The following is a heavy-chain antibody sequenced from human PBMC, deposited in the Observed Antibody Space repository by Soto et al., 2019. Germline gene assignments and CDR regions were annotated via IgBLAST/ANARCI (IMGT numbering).Heavy chain of an antibody. D-gene: IGHD2-2*01. CDR3: SGCGSSNVDNAMIWDWFDP. Sequence: PSETLSLTCTVSGDSISSGENYWSWIRQTPGKGLEWIGYSYYTGGTYYNPSLSSRVTLSLDTSKNQFSLKLSSVTAAATAVYYCSGCGSSNVDNAMIWDWFDPWGQGTLVTVSP. CDR2: SYYTGGT. V-gene: IGHV4-30-4*01. CDR1: GDSISSGENY. J-gene: IGHJ5*02.